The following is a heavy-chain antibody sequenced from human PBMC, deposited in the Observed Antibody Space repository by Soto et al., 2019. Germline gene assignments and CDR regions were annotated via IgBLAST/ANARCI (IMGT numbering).Heavy chain of an antibody. J-gene: IGHJ4*02. D-gene: IGHD5-12*01. Sequence: HGESLKISCKGSGYSFTSYWIGWVRQMPGKGLEWMGIIYPGDSDTRYSPSFQGQVTISADKSISTAYLQWSSLKASDTAMYYCASGSLATAYYFDYWGQGTLVTVSS. V-gene: IGHV5-51*01. CDR3: ASGSLATAYYFDY. CDR1: GYSFTSYW. CDR2: IYPGDSDT.